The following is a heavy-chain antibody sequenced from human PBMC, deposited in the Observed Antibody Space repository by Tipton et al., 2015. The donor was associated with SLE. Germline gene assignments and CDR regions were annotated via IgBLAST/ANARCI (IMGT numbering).Heavy chain of an antibody. CDR1: GGSISSYY. CDR3: ASGRAVAGGDYFNY. D-gene: IGHD6-19*01. V-gene: IGHV4-59*13. CDR2: IYYSGGT. J-gene: IGHJ4*02. Sequence: LRLSCTVSGGSISSYYWSWIRQPPGKGLEWIGYIYYSGGTNYNPSLKSRATISVDTSKNQFSLKLSSVTAADTAVYYCASGRAVAGGDYFNYWGQGTLVTVSS.